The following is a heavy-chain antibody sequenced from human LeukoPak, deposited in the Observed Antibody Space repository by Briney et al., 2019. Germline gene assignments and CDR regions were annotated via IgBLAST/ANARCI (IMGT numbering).Heavy chain of an antibody. V-gene: IGHV3-48*01. D-gene: IGHD1-26*01. CDR2: ISSSSSTI. CDR3: ASPAYSGSYYGDDY. J-gene: IGHJ4*02. Sequence: GGSLRLSCAASGFTFSSYSMSWVRQAPGKGLEWVSYISSSSSTIYYADSVKGRFTISRDNAKNSLYLQMNSLRAEDTAAYYCASPAYSGSYYGDDYWGQGTLVTVSS. CDR1: GFTFSSYS.